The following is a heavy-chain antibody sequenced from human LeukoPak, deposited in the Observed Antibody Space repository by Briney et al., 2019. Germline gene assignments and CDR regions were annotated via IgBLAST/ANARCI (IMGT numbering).Heavy chain of an antibody. CDR2: IKGDGSAK. V-gene: IGHV3-7*03. CDR1: GFTFSSSW. D-gene: IGHD1-26*01. CDR3: AKGESYSGSYPKWDV. Sequence: GGSLRLSCAASGFTFSSSWMVWVRQAPGKGLEWVANIKGDGSAKNYVDSVKGRSSISRDNAKNSLYLQMNSLRAEDTAVYYCAKGESYSGSYPKWDVWGQGTTVTVSS. J-gene: IGHJ6*02.